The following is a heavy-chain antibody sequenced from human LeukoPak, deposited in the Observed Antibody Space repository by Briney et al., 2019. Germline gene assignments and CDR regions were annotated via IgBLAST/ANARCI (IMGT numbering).Heavy chain of an antibody. CDR2: IIPIFGTA. CDR1: GGTFSSYA. D-gene: IGHD2-8*01. CDR3: ARVMGGYYYYMDV. J-gene: IGHJ6*03. Sequence: SVKVSCKASGGTFSSYAISWVRQAPGQGLEWMGRIIPIFGTANYAQKFQGRVTITTDESTSTAYMELRSLRSDDTAVYYCARVMGGYYYYMDVWGKGTTVTVSS. V-gene: IGHV1-69*05.